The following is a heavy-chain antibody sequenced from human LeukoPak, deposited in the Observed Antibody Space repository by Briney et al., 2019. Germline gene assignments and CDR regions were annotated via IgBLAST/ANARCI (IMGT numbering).Heavy chain of an antibody. CDR3: ARLYSNYPGVFYYMDV. CDR2: IYPGDSDT. V-gene: IGHV5-51*01. J-gene: IGHJ6*03. D-gene: IGHD4-11*01. CDR1: GYSFTSYW. Sequence: GESLKISCKGSGYSFTSYWIGWVRQMPGKGLEWMGIIYPGDSDTRYSPSFQGQVTISADNSISTAYLQWSSLKASDTAIYYCARLYSNYPGVFYYMDVWGKGTTVTVSS.